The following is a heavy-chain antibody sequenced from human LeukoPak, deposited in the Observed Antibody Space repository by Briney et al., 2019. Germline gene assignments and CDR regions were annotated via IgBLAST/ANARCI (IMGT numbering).Heavy chain of an antibody. D-gene: IGHD5-18*01. Sequence: SETLSLTCAVYGGSFSCYYWSWIRQPPGKGLEWIGEINHSGSTNYNPSLKSRVTISVDTSKNQFSLKLSSVTAADTAVYYCARAVDTGFDYWGQGTLVTVSS. CDR1: GGSFSCYY. CDR3: ARAVDTGFDY. J-gene: IGHJ4*02. CDR2: INHSGST. V-gene: IGHV4-34*01.